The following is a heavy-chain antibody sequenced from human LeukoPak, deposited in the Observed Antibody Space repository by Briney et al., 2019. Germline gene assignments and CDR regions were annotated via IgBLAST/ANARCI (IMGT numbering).Heavy chain of an antibody. CDR3: AKGSLGSWYYFDY. D-gene: IGHD6-13*01. V-gene: IGHV3-7*03. Sequence: PGGSLRLSCAASGFTFSNYWMTWVRQAPGKGLEWVANIKEDGSEKKYVDSVKGRFTIFRDNSKNTLYLQMNSLRDEDTAVYYCAKGSLGSWYYFDYWGQGTLVTVSS. J-gene: IGHJ4*02. CDR2: IKEDGSEK. CDR1: GFTFSNYW.